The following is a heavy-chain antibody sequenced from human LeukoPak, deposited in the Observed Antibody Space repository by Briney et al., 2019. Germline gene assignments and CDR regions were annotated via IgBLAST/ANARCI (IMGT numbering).Heavy chain of an antibody. J-gene: IGHJ6*03. V-gene: IGHV3-66*01. CDR2: IYSGGST. D-gene: IGHD4-17*01. CDR3: ARGSGDMDV. Sequence: GGSLRLSCAASEFSVGSNYMTWVRQAPGKGLEWVSLIYSGGSTYYADSVKGRFTISRDNSKNTLYLQMNSLRAEDTAVYYCARGSGDMDVWGKGTTVTISS. CDR1: EFSVGSNY.